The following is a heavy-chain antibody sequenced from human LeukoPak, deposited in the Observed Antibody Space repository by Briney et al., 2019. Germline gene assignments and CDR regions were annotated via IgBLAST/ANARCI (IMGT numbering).Heavy chain of an antibody. CDR2: IHVSGTT. D-gene: IGHD3-10*01. V-gene: IGHV4-4*07. CDR3: AREPYYYGSGSYIDC. Sequence: PSETLSLTCTVSGGSISNYYWSWIRQPAGKGLEWIGRIHVSGTTKYNPSLTSRVTISVDKSKNQFSLKLTSVTAADTAVYYCAREPYYYGSGSYIDCWGQGTLVTVSS. CDR1: GGSISNYY. J-gene: IGHJ4*02.